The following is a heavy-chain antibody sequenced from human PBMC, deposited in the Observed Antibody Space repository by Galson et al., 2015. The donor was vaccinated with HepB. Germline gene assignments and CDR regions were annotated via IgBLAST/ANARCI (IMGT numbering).Heavy chain of an antibody. Sequence: SETLSLTCTVSADSISSRRYSWGWLRQPPGKGLEWIGSIYYSGSTYDNPSLKSRMAMSVEQSQNQFSLQLLSVTAADTAVYYCARHYDFWTKYTWVNDAFDTLGQGTMVTVSS. D-gene: IGHD3-3*01. CDR3: ARHYDFWTKYTWVNDAFDT. J-gene: IGHJ3*02. V-gene: IGHV4-39*01. CDR1: ADSISSRRYS. CDR2: IYYSGST.